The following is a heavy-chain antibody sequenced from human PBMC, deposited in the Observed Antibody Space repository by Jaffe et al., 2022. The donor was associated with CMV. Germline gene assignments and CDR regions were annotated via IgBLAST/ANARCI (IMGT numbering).Heavy chain of an antibody. CDR1: GGSFSGYY. D-gene: IGHD6-6*01. CDR3: ARQFQYGVAARRGGFDP. V-gene: IGHV4-34*01. CDR2: INHSGST. Sequence: QVQLQQWGAGLLKPSETLSLTCAVYGGSFSGYYWSWIRQPPGKGLEWIGEINHSGSTNYNPSLKSRVTISVDTSKNQFSLKLSSVTAADTAVYYCARQFQYGVAARRGGFDPWGQGTLVTVSS. J-gene: IGHJ5*02.